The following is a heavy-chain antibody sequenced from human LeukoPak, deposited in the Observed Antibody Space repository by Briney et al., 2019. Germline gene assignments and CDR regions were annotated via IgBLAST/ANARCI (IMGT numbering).Heavy chain of an antibody. J-gene: IGHJ4*02. CDR2: IKQDGSEI. V-gene: IGHV3-7*03. CDR3: AKDREYTVYDSPLDY. D-gene: IGHD5/OR15-5a*01. CDR1: GFTLRSYW. Sequence: GGSLTLSCAASGFTLRSYWLIRVRQAPGKGLEGVANIKQDGSEISYVDSVKGRFAISRDNAKNSLYLQMDSLRAEDTAVYYCAKDREYTVYDSPLDYWGQGTLVTVSS.